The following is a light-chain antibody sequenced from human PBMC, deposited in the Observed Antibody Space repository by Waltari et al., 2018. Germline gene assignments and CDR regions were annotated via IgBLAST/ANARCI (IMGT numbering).Light chain of an antibody. Sequence: QSALTQPPSVSESPGQSIPIPCTGTKSKIGGYNETFRYQHHPGKAPKLIIYEVSKRPSGVSNRFSGSKSGNTASLTISGLQVEDETDYYCSSYTSRSSPYVFGTGTKVTVL. CDR1: KSKIGGYNE. J-gene: IGLJ1*01. V-gene: IGLV2-14*01. CDR2: EVS. CDR3: SSYTSRSSPYV.